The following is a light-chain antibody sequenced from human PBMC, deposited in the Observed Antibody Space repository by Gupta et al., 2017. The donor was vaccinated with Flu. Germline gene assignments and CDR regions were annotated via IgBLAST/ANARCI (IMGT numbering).Light chain of an antibody. CDR2: YISDSDK. V-gene: IGLV5-45*02. Sequence: CTLRSGINVDTYRIYCFQQKPGSPPQYLLRYISDSDKQQGSGVPSRFSGSKYASATAGILLISGLQAEDDSDYYCMIWHSGAYVFGTGTEVTVL. CDR1: SGINVDTYR. J-gene: IGLJ1*01. CDR3: MIWHSGAYV.